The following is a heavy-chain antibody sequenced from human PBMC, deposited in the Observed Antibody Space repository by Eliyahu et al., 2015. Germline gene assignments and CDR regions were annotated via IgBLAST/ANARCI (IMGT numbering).Heavy chain of an antibody. D-gene: IGHD3-16*02. V-gene: IGHV3-30*18. CDR3: AKGQWEFGGVIVGSYGMDV. Sequence: QVQLVESGGGVVQPGRSLRXSCAASGFTFXXXXXPWVRQAPGKGREWVAVISYDGSNKYYADXVKGRFTIXRDNSKNTLYLQMNSLRAEDTAVYYCAKGQWEFGGVIVGSYGMDVWGQGTTVTVSS. J-gene: IGHJ6*02. CDR2: ISYDGSNK. CDR1: GFTFXXXX.